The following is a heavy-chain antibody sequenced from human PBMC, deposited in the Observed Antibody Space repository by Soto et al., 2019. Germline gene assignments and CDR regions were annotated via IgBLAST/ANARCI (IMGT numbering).Heavy chain of an antibody. CDR1: GYTFTSYG. V-gene: IGHV1-18*01. D-gene: IGHD3-22*01. Sequence: VQLVQSGAEVKKPGASVKVSCKASGYTFTSYGISWVRQAPGQGLEWMGWISAYNGNTNYAQKLQGRVTMTTDTSTSTAYMELRSLRSDDTAVYYCARDPSTRYYYDSSGYPDYWGQGTLVTVSS. CDR2: ISAYNGNT. CDR3: ARDPSTRYYYDSSGYPDY. J-gene: IGHJ4*02.